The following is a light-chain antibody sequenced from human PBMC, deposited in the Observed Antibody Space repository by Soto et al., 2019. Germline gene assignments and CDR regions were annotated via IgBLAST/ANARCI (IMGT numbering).Light chain of an antibody. CDR3: CSYAGSYTFV. J-gene: IGLJ1*01. CDR2: DVS. V-gene: IGLV2-11*01. Sequence: HSALTQPRSVSGSPGQSVTISCTGTSSDVGGYNYVSWYQQHPGKAPKLTIYDVSNRPSWVPDRISGSKSGNTASLTISGLQAEDEADYYCCSYAGSYTFVFGTGTKLTVL. CDR1: SSDVGGYNY.